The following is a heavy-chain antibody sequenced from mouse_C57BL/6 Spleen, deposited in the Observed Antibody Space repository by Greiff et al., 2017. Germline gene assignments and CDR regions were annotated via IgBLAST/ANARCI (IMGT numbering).Heavy chain of an antibody. V-gene: IGHV1-22*01. J-gene: IGHJ2*01. CDR1: GYTFTDYN. CDR2: INPNNGGT. CDR3: ARKGNFYFDY. Sequence: VQLKESGPELVKPGASVKMSCKASGYTFTDYNMHWVKQSHGKSLEWIGYINPNNGGTSYNQKFKGKATLTVNKSSSTAYMELRSLTSEDSAVYYCARKGNFYFDYWGQGTTLTVSS.